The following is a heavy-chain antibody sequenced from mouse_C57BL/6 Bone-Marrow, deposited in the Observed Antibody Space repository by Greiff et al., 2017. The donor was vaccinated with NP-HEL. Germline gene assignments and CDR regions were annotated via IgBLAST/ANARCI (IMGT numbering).Heavy chain of an antibody. D-gene: IGHD1-1*01. Sequence: QVQLQQPGAELVRPGTSVKLSCKASGYTFTSYWMHWVKQRPGQGLEWIGVIDPSDSYTNYNQKFKGKATLTVDTSSSTAYMQLSSLSSDDSAVYYCARSHYGWGQGTLVTVSA. V-gene: IGHV1-59*01. CDR3: ARSHYG. CDR1: GYTFTSYW. CDR2: IDPSDSYT. J-gene: IGHJ3*01.